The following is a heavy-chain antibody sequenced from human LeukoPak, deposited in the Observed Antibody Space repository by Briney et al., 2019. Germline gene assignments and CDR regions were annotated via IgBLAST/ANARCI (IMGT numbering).Heavy chain of an antibody. Sequence: SETLSLTCTVSSGSISNYHWTWIRQPPGKGLEWIGYIYYSGSTNYNPSLKSRVTISIDTSKNQFSLKLRYVTAADTAVYYCARLKAVAGTADWFDPCGQGTLVTVSS. J-gene: IGHJ5*02. CDR2: IYYSGST. D-gene: IGHD6-13*01. V-gene: IGHV4-59*08. CDR3: ARLKAVAGTADWFDP. CDR1: SGSISNYH.